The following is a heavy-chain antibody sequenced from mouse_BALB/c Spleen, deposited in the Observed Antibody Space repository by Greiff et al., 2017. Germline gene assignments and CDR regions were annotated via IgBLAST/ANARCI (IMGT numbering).Heavy chain of an antibody. CDR2: IDPETGGT. D-gene: IGHD2-1*01. Sequence: VQLQQSGAELVRPGASVTLSCKASGYTFTDYEMHWVKQTPVHGLEWIGAIDPETGGTAYNQKFKGKATLTADKSSSTAYMELRSLTSEDSAVYYCTNYGNPDYGGQGTTLTVSS. CDR1: GYTFTDYE. J-gene: IGHJ2*01. V-gene: IGHV1-15*01. CDR3: TNYGNPDY.